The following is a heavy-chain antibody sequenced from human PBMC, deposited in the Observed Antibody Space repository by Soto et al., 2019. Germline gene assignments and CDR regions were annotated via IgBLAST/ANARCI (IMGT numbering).Heavy chain of an antibody. D-gene: IGHD1-1*01. J-gene: IGHJ4*02. Sequence: EVQLVESGGALVQPGGSLRLSCATSGFTFTHYWMNWVRQAPGKGLEWVANINIDGTEKYYGDSVKGRFTISRDNAKNSLYLQMDSLRDEDIAVYYCARNRGLEMLDYWGQGTLVTVSS. CDR2: INIDGTEK. CDR1: GFTFTHYW. V-gene: IGHV3-7*01. CDR3: ARNRGLEMLDY.